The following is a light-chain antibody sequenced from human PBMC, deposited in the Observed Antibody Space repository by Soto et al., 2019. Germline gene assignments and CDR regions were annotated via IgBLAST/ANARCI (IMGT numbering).Light chain of an antibody. J-gene: IGKJ5*01. CDR1: HSVSSN. V-gene: IGKV3-15*01. CDR2: GAS. Sequence: EIVMAQSPATLAGSPGERATLSCRANHSVSSNLSWYQQKMGHAPRLLIFGASTRATDIPARFSGSGSGTESTLTPRTLQSDDLAVSSCPHYHTWRPITLRQGTRLEIK. CDR3: PHYHTWRPIT.